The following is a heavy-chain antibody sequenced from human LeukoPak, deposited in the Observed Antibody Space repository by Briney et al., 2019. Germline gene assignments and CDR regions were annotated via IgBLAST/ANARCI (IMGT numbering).Heavy chain of an antibody. CDR3: ARGARAGYNLEPFDY. CDR2: IYTSGST. V-gene: IGHV4-4*07. D-gene: IGHD5-24*01. Sequence: SETLSLTCTVSGGSISNYYWTWIRQSAGKGLEWIGRIYTSGSTNYNPSLKSRVTMSVDTSKNQFSLKLSSVTAADTAVYYCARGARAGYNLEPFDYWGQGTLVTVSS. J-gene: IGHJ4*02. CDR1: GGSISNYY.